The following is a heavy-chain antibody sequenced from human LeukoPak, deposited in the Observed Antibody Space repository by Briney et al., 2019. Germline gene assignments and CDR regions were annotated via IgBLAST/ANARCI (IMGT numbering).Heavy chain of an antibody. Sequence: GGSLRLSCAASEFTFSSYSMNWVRQAPGKGLEWVSYITNSGNSKSYADSVKGRFTISRDNTKNSLYLQMNGLRAEDAAVYYCAKTGYGDYFDYYYYGMDVWGQGTTVTVFS. D-gene: IGHD4-17*01. J-gene: IGHJ6*02. V-gene: IGHV3-48*01. CDR1: EFTFSSYS. CDR3: AKTGYGDYFDYYYYGMDV. CDR2: ITNSGNSK.